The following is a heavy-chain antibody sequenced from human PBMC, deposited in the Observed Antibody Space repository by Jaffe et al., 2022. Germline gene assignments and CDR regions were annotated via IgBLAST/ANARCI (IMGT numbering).Heavy chain of an antibody. Sequence: QVQLQESGPGLVKPSQTLSLTCTVSGASIASGSYFWSWIRQPAGKGLEWIGRIYTSGSTNYSPSLKSRVTISLDPSKNQFSLRLSSVTAADAGMYYCARDLGTSMPGGERWGQGTLVTVSS. D-gene: IGHD2-8*02. CDR3: ARDLGTSMPGGER. CDR2: IYTSGST. V-gene: IGHV4-61*02. CDR1: GASIASGSYF. J-gene: IGHJ4*02.